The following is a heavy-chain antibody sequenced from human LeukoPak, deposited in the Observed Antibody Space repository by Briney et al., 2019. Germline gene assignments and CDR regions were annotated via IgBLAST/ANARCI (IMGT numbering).Heavy chain of an antibody. D-gene: IGHD5-18*01. V-gene: IGHV4-34*01. CDR3: ARHFRGYSYYYGMDV. Sequence: SETLSLTCAVYGGSFSGYYWSWIRQPPGKGLEWIGEINHSGSTNYNPSLKSRVTISVDTSKNQFSLKLSSVTAADTAVYYCARHFRGYSYYYGMDVWGQGTTVTVSS. CDR1: GGSFSGYY. J-gene: IGHJ6*02. CDR2: INHSGST.